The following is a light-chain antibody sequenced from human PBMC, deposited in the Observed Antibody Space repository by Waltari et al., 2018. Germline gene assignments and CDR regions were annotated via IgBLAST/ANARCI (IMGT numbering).Light chain of an antibody. CDR3: RQTFTNPLT. J-gene: IGKJ4*01. CDR1: QTIHRY. V-gene: IGKV1-39*01. CDR2: AAS. Sequence: DIQVTQSPSSLSASAGDRITIACRASQTIHRYLNWYQQKSGKPPKLLIYAASTLQSGVPSRFSGSGSGADFTLTISNLQPEDFATYYCRQTFTNPLTFGGGTKVEIK.